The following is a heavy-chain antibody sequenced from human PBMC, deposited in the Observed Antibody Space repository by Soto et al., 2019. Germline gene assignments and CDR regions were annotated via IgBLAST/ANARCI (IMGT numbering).Heavy chain of an antibody. Sequence: TLSPTCTFSGDSIRNTNNHWRWIRQHPGKGLEWIGYIYYSGSTYYNPSLKSRPAISVDTSKNQFSLKLSSVTAADTAVYYCARTVCSSASCYGYYYYGLDVWGQGTTVTVSS. V-gene: IGHV4-31*03. CDR3: ARTVCSSASCYGYYYYGLDV. CDR2: IYYSGST. J-gene: IGHJ6*02. D-gene: IGHD2-2*01. CDR1: GDSIRNTNNH.